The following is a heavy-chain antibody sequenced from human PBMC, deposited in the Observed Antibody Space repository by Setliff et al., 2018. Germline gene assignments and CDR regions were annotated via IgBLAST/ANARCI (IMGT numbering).Heavy chain of an antibody. Sequence: GASVKVSCKASGGTFSSYAISWVRQAPGQGLEWMGGIIPIFGTANYAQKFQGRVTITRDTSASTAYMELSRLTYEDTAVYYCARDDDDFYSGYPYMDVWGKGTTVTVSS. CDR2: IIPIFGTA. CDR1: GGTFSSYA. J-gene: IGHJ6*03. D-gene: IGHD3-3*01. CDR3: ARDDDDFYSGYPYMDV. V-gene: IGHV1-69*05.